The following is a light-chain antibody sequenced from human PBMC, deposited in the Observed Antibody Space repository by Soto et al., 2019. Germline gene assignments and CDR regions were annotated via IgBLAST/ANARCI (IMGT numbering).Light chain of an antibody. Sequence: DIQLTQSPSFLSASVRDRITISCRASQGSSSDLAWYQQKQGKAPKLLIFAAYTLQSVVPSRFSGSGSGTEFTLTISSLQPEDFANYWCQQFHTYPRPFGQGTKGDI. CDR3: QQFHTYPRP. CDR1: QGSSSD. V-gene: IGKV1-9*01. J-gene: IGKJ1*01. CDR2: AAY.